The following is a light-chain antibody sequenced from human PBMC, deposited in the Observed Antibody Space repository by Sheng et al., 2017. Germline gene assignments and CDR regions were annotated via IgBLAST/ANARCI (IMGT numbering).Light chain of an antibody. V-gene: IGKV3D-15*01. CDR2: DAS. CDR1: QSVNTN. J-gene: IGKJ4*01. Sequence: ETVMTQSPATLSVSPGERATLSCRASQSVNTNLAWYQQKPGQTPRLVIYDASKRATDIPARFSGSGSGTEFTLTISSLQPDDFATYNCQQYNSYPLTFGGGTKVEIK. CDR3: QQYNSYPLT.